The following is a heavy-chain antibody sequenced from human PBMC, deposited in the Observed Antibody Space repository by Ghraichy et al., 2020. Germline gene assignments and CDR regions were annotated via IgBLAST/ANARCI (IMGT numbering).Heavy chain of an antibody. CDR3: ARGTIFYAEEFDY. Sequence: ETLSLTCTVSGGSISSYYWSWIRQPPGKGLEWIGYIYYSGSTNYNPSLKSRVTISVDTSKNQFSLKLSSVTAADTAVYYCARGTIFYAEEFDYWGQGTLVTVSS. CDR2: IYYSGST. D-gene: IGHD3-9*01. CDR1: GGSISSYY. J-gene: IGHJ4*02. V-gene: IGHV4-59*01.